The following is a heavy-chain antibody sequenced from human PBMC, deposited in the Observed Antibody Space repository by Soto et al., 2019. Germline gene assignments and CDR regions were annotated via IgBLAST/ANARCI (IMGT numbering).Heavy chain of an antibody. V-gene: IGHV4-30-2*01. CDR1: GGSISSGSFS. CDR2: IYHSGGT. D-gene: IGHD1-26*01. CDR3: DRLVGATNAFDI. J-gene: IGHJ3*02. Sequence: QLQLQESGSGLVKPSQTLSLTCAVSGGSISSGSFSWSWIRQPPGKGLEWIGYIYHSGGTYYTPSLKSRVTISVDRAKNPFYLKLSSVTAADTAVYYCDRLVGATNAFDIWGQGTMVTVSS.